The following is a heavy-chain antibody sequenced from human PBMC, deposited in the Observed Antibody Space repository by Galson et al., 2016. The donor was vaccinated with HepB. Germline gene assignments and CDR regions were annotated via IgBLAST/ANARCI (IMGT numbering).Heavy chain of an antibody. J-gene: IGHJ2*01. V-gene: IGHV3-21*01. Sequence: SLRLSCAASGISFSTFSMNWVRQAPGQGLEWLSSISSNGDFINYADSVKGRFTISRDNADNSLFLHMSSLRAEDTAIYYCAGDNSHCGRTSCIPTYRYFDLWGRGTLVTVSS. CDR2: ISSNGDFI. CDR1: GISFSTFS. D-gene: IGHD2-2*01. CDR3: AGDNSHCGRTSCIPTYRYFDL.